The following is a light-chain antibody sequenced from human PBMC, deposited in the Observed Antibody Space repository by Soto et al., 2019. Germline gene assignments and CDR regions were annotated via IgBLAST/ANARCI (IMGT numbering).Light chain of an antibody. Sequence: DLQMTQSPSTLSASVGDRVTITCRASQNINIWLAWYQQKPGTAPKLLIYKASTLESGVPSRFSGNGSGTDFTLPISSLQPDDSATYYCQQYNGLPTWTFGQGTKVEMK. V-gene: IGKV1-5*03. J-gene: IGKJ1*01. CDR2: KAS. CDR1: QNINIW. CDR3: QQYNGLPTWT.